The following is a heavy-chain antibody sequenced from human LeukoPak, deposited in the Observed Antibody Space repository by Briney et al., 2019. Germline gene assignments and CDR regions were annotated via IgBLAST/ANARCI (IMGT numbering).Heavy chain of an antibody. D-gene: IGHD3-22*01. CDR2: IYYSGST. V-gene: IGHV4-59*01. J-gene: IGHJ4*02. CDR3: ARAAGYYTYYFDY. Sequence: SETLSLTCTASGGSISSYYWSWIRQPPGKGLEWIGYIYYSGSTNYNPSLKSRVTISVDTSKNQFSLKLSSVTAADTAVYYCARAAGYYTYYFDYWGQGTLVTVSS. CDR1: GGSISSYY.